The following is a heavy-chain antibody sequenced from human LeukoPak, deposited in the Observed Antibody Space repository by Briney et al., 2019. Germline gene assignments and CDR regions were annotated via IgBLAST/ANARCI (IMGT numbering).Heavy chain of an antibody. D-gene: IGHD3-10*01. V-gene: IGHV1-2*06. J-gene: IGHJ5*02. CDR2: INPNSGGT. Sequence: ASVKVSCKASGYTFTSYGISWVRQAPGQGLEWMGRINPNSGGTNYAQTFQGRVTMTRDTSISTAYMELSRLRSDDTAVYYCARDRTMVRGEVPNWFDPWGQGTLVTVSS. CDR1: GYTFTSYG. CDR3: ARDRTMVRGEVPNWFDP.